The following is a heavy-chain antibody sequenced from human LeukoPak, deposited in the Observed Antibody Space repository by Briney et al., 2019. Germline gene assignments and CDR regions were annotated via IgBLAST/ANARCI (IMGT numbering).Heavy chain of an antibody. CDR3: ARDKPGYCSSTTCYRGLDY. D-gene: IGHD2-2*01. Sequence: GGSLRLSCAASGFTFSSYEMNWVRQAPGKGLEWVSYISRGGSTIYYADSVKGRFTISRDNAKNSLYLQMNSLRAEDTAVYYCARDKPGYCSSTTCYRGLDYWGQGTLVTVSS. J-gene: IGHJ4*02. CDR2: ISRGGSTI. V-gene: IGHV3-48*03. CDR1: GFTFSSYE.